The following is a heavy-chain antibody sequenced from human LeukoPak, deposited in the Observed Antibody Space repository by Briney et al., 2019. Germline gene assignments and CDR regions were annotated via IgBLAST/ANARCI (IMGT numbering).Heavy chain of an antibody. V-gene: IGHV3-23*01. CDR3: AKSPGYCGGDCYHGTDY. Sequence: GGSLRLSCAASGFTFRNYAMSWVRQAPGKGLEWVSAISGSGGSTYYADSVKGRFTISRDNSKNTLYLQMNSLRAEDTAVYYCAKSPGYCGGDCYHGTDYWGQGTLVAVSS. J-gene: IGHJ4*02. D-gene: IGHD2-21*01. CDR2: ISGSGGST. CDR1: GFTFRNYA.